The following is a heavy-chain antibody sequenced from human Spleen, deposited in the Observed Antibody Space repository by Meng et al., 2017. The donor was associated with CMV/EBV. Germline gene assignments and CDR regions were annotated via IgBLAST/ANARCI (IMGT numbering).Heavy chain of an antibody. CDR1: FTFDDYT. J-gene: IGHJ4*02. D-gene: IGHD2-15*01. CDR3: AKEMGFCSGASCLPPDY. CDR2: ITWDGGRT. V-gene: IGHV3-43*01. Sequence: FTFDDYTLHWVRQVPGKGLEWVSLITWDGGRTDYADSVRGRFTVSRDNSKTSLFLHMKSLRTEDTAFYYCAKEMGFCSGASCLPPDYWGQGTLVTVSS.